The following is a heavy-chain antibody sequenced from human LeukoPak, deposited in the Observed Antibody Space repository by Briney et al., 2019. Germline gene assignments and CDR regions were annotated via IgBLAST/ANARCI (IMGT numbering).Heavy chain of an antibody. D-gene: IGHD1-26*01. CDR3: ARNQGARTGDFDY. Sequence: SGTLSLTCAVSGGSISSSNWWSWVRQPPGRGLEWSGEIYHSGSTNYTPSLKSRVTISVYASKNQFSLKLSSVTAADTAVYYCARNQGARTGDFDYWGQGTLVTVSS. CDR1: GGSISSSNW. V-gene: IGHV4-4*02. CDR2: IYHSGST. J-gene: IGHJ4*02.